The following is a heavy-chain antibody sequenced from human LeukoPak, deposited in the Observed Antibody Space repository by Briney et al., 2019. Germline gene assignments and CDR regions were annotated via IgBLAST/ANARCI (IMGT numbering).Heavy chain of an antibody. Sequence: PGGSLRLSCTASGFSFSNHWMSWVRQAPGKGLEWVATIKQDASVEHYADSVKGRFTTSRDNAKSSLYLQMNTLRGEDTAVYYCAKDFPALGDSSGYIWGQGTLVTVSS. CDR3: AKDFPALGDSSGYI. J-gene: IGHJ4*02. CDR2: IKQDASVE. D-gene: IGHD3-22*01. CDR1: GFSFSNHW. V-gene: IGHV3-7*03.